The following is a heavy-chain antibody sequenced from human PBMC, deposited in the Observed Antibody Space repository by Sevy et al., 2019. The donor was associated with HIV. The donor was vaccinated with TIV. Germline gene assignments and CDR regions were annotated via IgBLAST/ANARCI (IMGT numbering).Heavy chain of an antibody. CDR1: RASINPPY. Sequence: SETLSLPCTVSRASINPPYWAWMRQPAGKGLEWIGRNYASGTTNYNPSLNSRVTMSVDMSKNHFSLKLSSVTAADTAIYCCARDAGYNYCQSLHFDYWGQGIKVTDSS. V-gene: IGHV4-4*07. J-gene: IGHJ4*02. CDR2: NYASGTT. CDR3: ARDAGYNYCQSLHFDY. D-gene: IGHD5-18*01.